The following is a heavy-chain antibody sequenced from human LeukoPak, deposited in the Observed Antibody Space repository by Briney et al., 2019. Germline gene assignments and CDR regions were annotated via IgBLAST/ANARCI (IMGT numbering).Heavy chain of an antibody. D-gene: IGHD6-19*01. J-gene: IGHJ6*03. CDR2: ISSSGSTI. V-gene: IGHV3-48*03. Sequence: GGSLRLSCAASGFTFGSYEMNWVRQAPGKGLEWVSYISSSGSTIYYADSVKGRFTISRDNSKNTLYLQMNSLRAEDTAVYYCARVAVAGNYYYYYYYMDVWGKGTTVTISS. CDR3: ARVAVAGNYYYYYYYMDV. CDR1: GFTFGSYE.